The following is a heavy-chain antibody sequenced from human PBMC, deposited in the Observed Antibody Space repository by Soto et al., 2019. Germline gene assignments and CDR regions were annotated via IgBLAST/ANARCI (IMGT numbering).Heavy chain of an antibody. CDR1: GYSFTSYW. J-gene: IGHJ6*02. D-gene: IGHD3-22*01. CDR2: IDPSDSYT. Sequence: ESLKISCKGSGYSFTSYWISWVRQMPGKGLEWMGRIDPSDSYTNYSPSFQGHVTISADKSISTAYLQWSSLKASDTAMYYCARRGGHYYDSSGYPSYYYYYGMDVWGQGTTVTVSS. CDR3: ARRGGHYYDSSGYPSYYYYYGMDV. V-gene: IGHV5-10-1*01.